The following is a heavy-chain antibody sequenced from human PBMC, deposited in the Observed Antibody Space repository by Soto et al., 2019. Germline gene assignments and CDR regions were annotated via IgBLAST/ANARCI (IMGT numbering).Heavy chain of an antibody. V-gene: IGHV3-30*18. CDR3: AKDLYYDFWSGYYNYYYGIDV. Sequence: VGSLRLSCAASGFTFSSYGMHWVRQAPGNGLEWVAFISYDGSNKYYSDSVKGRFTISRDNSKNTLYLQMNSLRAEDTAVYYCAKDLYYDFWSGYYNYYYGIDVWGQGTTVTVSS. J-gene: IGHJ6*02. CDR2: ISYDGSNK. D-gene: IGHD3-3*01. CDR1: GFTFSSYG.